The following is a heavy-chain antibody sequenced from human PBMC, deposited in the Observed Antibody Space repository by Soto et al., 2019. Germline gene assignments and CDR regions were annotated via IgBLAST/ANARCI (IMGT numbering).Heavy chain of an antibody. CDR1: GFTFSSYE. CDR2: ISSSGSNI. D-gene: IGHD6-13*01. V-gene: IGHV3-48*03. CDR3: ARWDIAAAGMYYGMDV. Sequence: HPGGSLRLSCAASGFTFSSYEMNWVRQAAGKGLEWVSYISSSGSNIYYADSVKGRFTISRDNAKNSLYLQMNSLRAEDTAVYYCARWDIAAAGMYYGMDVWGQGTTVTVSS. J-gene: IGHJ6*02.